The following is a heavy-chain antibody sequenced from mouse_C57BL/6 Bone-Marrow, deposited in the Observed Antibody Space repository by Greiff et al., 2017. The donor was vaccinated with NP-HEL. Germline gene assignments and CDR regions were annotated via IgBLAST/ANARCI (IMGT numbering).Heavy chain of an antibody. J-gene: IGHJ2*01. Sequence: VKLQESGAELVKPGASVKMSCKASGYTFTTYPIEWMKQNHGKSLEWIGNFHPYNDDTKYNEKFKGKATLTVEKSSSTVYLELSRLTSDDSAVYYCARRGAYGSSPFDYWGQGTTLTVSS. D-gene: IGHD1-1*01. CDR2: FHPYNDDT. CDR3: ARRGAYGSSPFDY. CDR1: GYTFTTYP. V-gene: IGHV1-47*01.